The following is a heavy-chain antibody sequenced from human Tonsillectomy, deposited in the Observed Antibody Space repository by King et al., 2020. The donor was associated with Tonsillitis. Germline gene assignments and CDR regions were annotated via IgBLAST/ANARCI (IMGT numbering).Heavy chain of an antibody. CDR1: GFTFSSYA. J-gene: IGHJ3*02. CDR2: ISGNGGST. D-gene: IGHD6-19*01. Sequence: VQLVESGGGLVQPGGSLRLSCVASGFTFSSYAMSWVRQAPGKGLEWVSGISGNGGSTYYADSVKGRFTISRDNSKNTLYLQMNSLRVEDTAVYYCVKDWGRGWYGDAFDIWGQGTMVTVSS. V-gene: IGHV3-23*04. CDR3: VKDWGRGWYGDAFDI.